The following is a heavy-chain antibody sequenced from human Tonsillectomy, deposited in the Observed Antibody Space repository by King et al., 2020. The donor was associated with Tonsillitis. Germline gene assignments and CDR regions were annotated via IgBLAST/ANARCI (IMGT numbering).Heavy chain of an antibody. Sequence: VQLPQWGAGLLKPSETLSLTCAVYGGSFSGYYWSWIRQPPGKGLEWIGEINHSGSTNYNPSLKSRVTISVDTSKNQFSLKLSSVTAADTAVYYCARGAGIAAAGRDYWGQGTLVTVSS. CDR1: GGSFSGYY. CDR3: ARGAGIAAAGRDY. CDR2: INHSGST. J-gene: IGHJ4*02. V-gene: IGHV4-34*01. D-gene: IGHD6-13*01.